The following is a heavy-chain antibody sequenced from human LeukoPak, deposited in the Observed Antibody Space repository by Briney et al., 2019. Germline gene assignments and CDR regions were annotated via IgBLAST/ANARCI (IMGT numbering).Heavy chain of an antibody. Sequence: SETLSLTCTVSGGSISSYYWSWIRQPAGKGLEWIGRIYTSGSTNYNPSLKSRVTMSVDTSKNQFSLKLSSVTAADTAVYYCARAYYDSSGCIYYGMDVWGQGTTVTVSS. J-gene: IGHJ6*02. CDR1: GGSISSYY. V-gene: IGHV4-4*07. CDR2: IYTSGST. CDR3: ARAYYDSSGCIYYGMDV. D-gene: IGHD3-22*01.